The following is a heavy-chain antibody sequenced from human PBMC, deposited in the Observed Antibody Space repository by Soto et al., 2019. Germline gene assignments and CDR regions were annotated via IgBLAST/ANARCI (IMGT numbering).Heavy chain of an antibody. Sequence: PSDTLSLTCTFFSASIYSYYWSWIRQPPGKGLEWIGYIYYSGSTNYNPSFKSRVTISVDTSKNQFSLKLSSVTAADTAVYYCARDRFGWFDPWGQGTLVTVS. J-gene: IGHJ5*02. CDR3: ARDRFGWFDP. CDR2: IYYSGST. V-gene: IGHV4-59*01. CDR1: SASIYSYY. D-gene: IGHD3-10*01.